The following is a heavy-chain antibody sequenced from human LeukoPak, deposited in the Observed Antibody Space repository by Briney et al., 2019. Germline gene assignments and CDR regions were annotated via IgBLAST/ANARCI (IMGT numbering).Heavy chain of an antibody. V-gene: IGHV3-21*01. CDR1: GVSFISYG. CDR3: ARDEGHTVTNEYFQH. D-gene: IGHD2-2*01. Sequence: GGSLRLSCAASGVSFISYGMSWVRQAPGKGLEWVASISSGSGDIFYGDSAKGRFTISRDNAKDSLFLQMSSLRVEDTAVYYCARDEGHTVTNEYFQHWGQGTLVTVSS. CDR2: ISSGSGDI. J-gene: IGHJ1*01.